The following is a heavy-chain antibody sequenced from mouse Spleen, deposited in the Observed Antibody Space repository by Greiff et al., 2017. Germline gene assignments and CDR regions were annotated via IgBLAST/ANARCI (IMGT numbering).Heavy chain of an antibody. J-gene: IGHJ4*01. D-gene: IGHD1-1*01. V-gene: IGHV1-64*01. CDR3: ARGLRFPGEAMDY. CDR1: GYTFTSYW. Sequence: QVQLQQPGAELVKPGASVKLSCKASGYTFTSYWMHWVKQRPGQGLEWIGMIHPNSGSTNYNEKFKSKATLTVDKSSSTAYMQLSSLTSEDSAVYYCARGLRFPGEAMDYWGQGTSVTVSS. CDR2: IHPNSGST.